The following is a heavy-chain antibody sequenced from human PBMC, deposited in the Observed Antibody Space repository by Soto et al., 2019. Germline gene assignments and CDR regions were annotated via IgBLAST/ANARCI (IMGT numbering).Heavy chain of an antibody. Sequence: QVQLQQWGAGLLKPSDTLSLTCAVYGGSFSGYYWSWIRQPPGKGLEWIGEINHSGSTNYNPSLKSRVTISVDTSKNQFSLKLSSVTAADTAVYYCARDHDYGMDVWGQGTTVTVSS. CDR3: ARDHDYGMDV. J-gene: IGHJ6*02. V-gene: IGHV4-34*01. CDR2: INHSGST. CDR1: GGSFSGYY.